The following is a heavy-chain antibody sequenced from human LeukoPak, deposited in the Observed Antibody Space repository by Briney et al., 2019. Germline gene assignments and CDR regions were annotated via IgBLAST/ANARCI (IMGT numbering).Heavy chain of an antibody. D-gene: IGHD3-10*01. V-gene: IGHV3-23*01. CDR3: AKDLDRADGSGSLCPFDY. CDR1: GFTFSSYG. J-gene: IGHJ4*02. CDR2: ISGSGGST. Sequence: SGGSLRLSCAASGFTFSSYGMSWVRQAPGKGLEWVSAISGSGGSTYYADSVKGRFTISRDNSKNTLYLQMNSLRAEDTAVYYCAKDLDRADGSGSLCPFDYWGQGTLVTVSS.